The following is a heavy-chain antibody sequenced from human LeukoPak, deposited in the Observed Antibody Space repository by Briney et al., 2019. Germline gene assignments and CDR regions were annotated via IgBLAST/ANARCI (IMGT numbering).Heavy chain of an antibody. CDR2: INHSGST. J-gene: IGHJ4*02. CDR1: GFIVSSNY. V-gene: IGHV4-34*01. D-gene: IGHD6-25*01. CDR3: ASQRRNRRYYFDY. Sequence: PGGSLRLSCAASGFIVSSNYMSWIRQPPGKGLEWIGEINHSGSTNYNPSLKSRVTISVDTSKNQFSLKLSSVTAADTAVYYCASQRRNRRYYFDYWGQGTLVTVSS.